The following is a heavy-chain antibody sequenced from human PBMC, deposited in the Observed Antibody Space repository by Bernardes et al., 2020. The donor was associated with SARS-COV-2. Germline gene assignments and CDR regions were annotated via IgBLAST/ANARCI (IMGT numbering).Heavy chain of an antibody. D-gene: IGHD2-15*01. J-gene: IGHJ4*02. CDR1: GFTFSSSA. Sequence: GSLILSCSASGFTFSSSAMSWVRQAPGKGLEWVSAISGSGGSTYYADSVKGRFTISRDNSKNTLYLQMNSLRAEDTAVYYCAKDLSGGNNYWGQGTLVTVSS. V-gene: IGHV3-23*01. CDR3: AKDLSGGNNY. CDR2: ISGSGGST.